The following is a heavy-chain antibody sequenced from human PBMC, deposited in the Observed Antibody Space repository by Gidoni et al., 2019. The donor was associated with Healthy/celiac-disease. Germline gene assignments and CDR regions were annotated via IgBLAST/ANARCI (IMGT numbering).Heavy chain of an antibody. V-gene: IGHV3-21*01. D-gene: IGHD6-19*01. CDR1: GFTFSSYS. CDR3: ARGLPRGQWLVHVPPFDY. CDR2: ISSSSSYI. Sequence: EVQLVESGGGLVKPGGSLRLSCAASGFTFSSYSMNWVRQAPGKGLEWVSSISSSSSYIYYADSVKGRFTISRDNAKNSLYLQMNSLRAEDTAVYYCARGLPRGQWLVHVPPFDYWGQGTLVTVSS. J-gene: IGHJ4*02.